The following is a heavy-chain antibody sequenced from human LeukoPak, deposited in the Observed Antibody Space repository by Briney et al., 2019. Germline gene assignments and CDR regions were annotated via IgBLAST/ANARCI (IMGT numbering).Heavy chain of an antibody. CDR1: GGTFSSYA. D-gene: IGHD1-1*01. J-gene: IGHJ6*03. Sequence: ASVKVSCKASGGTFSSYAISWVRQAPGQGLEWMGGIIPIFGTANYAQKFQGRVTITADESTSTAYMELSSLRSEDTAVYYCASHRALQRDYYYYMDVWGKGTTVTVSS. CDR2: IIPIFGTA. CDR3: ASHRALQRDYYYYMDV. V-gene: IGHV1-69*13.